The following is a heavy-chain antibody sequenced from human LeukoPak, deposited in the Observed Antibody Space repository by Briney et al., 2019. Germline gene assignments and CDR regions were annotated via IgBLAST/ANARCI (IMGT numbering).Heavy chain of an antibody. V-gene: IGHV4-59*05. Sequence: SETLSLTCTVSGGSISGYYWSWIRQPPGKGLEWIGSIYYSGSTYYNPSLKSRVTISVDTSKNQFSLKLSSVTAADTAVYYCAREQYQLLPDYWGQGTLVTVSS. D-gene: IGHD2-2*01. CDR2: IYYSGST. CDR3: AREQYQLLPDY. J-gene: IGHJ4*02. CDR1: GGSISGYY.